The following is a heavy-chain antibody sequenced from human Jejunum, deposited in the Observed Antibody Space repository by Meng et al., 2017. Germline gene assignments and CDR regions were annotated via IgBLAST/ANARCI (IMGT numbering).Heavy chain of an antibody. CDR3: ARDQELAEALSGTWPDY. Sequence: GESLKISCAASGFTFSSFSMHWVRQAPGEGLEWVAVISQVGNTKFYADSVKGRFTISRDNSKDTLYLEMNNLRVEDTALYYCARDQELAEALSGTWPDYWGQGTLVTVSS. CDR1: GFTFSSFS. J-gene: IGHJ4*02. CDR2: ISQVGNTK. V-gene: IGHV3-30*04. D-gene: IGHD6-19*01.